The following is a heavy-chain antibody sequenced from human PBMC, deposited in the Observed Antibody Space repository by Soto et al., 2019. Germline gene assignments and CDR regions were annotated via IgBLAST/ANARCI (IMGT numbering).Heavy chain of an antibody. V-gene: IGHV3-23*01. Sequence: PGGSLRLSCAVSGFSFGSYALSWVRQAPGQGLEWVSTMSGSYGKTFYADSVKGRFSISRDNSQSTLFLQMNSLGADDTAIYSGARESYLDSWGKGTRVTVSS. CDR1: GFSFGSYA. CDR3: ARESYLDS. J-gene: IGHJ1*01. CDR2: MSGSYGKT. D-gene: IGHD3-16*01.